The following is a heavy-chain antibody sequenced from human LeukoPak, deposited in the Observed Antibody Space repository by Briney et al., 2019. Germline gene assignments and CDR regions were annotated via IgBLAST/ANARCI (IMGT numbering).Heavy chain of an antibody. D-gene: IGHD4-11*01. J-gene: IGHJ4*02. Sequence: GGSLRLSCAASGFMFSDSYTTWIRQAPGKGLEWVSYISSGATTIYYADSVKGRFTISRDNAKNSLYLQMTSLRAEDTAVYYCARGRNYYFDSWGQGTLVTVSS. V-gene: IGHV3-11*01. CDR2: ISSGATTI. CDR3: ARGRNYYFDS. CDR1: GFMFSDSY.